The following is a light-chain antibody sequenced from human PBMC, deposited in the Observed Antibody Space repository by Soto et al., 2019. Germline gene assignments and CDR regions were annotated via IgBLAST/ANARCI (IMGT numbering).Light chain of an antibody. CDR3: QQNYSTPWT. J-gene: IGKJ1*01. CDR1: QSISSY. Sequence: DLQMTQSPSSLSASVGDRVTITCRASQSISSYLNWYQQKPGKAPKLLIYAASSLQSGVPSRLSGRGSGTDFNLTISSLQPDDLATSYCQQNYSTPWTLGQWTKVEIK. CDR2: AAS. V-gene: IGKV1-39*01.